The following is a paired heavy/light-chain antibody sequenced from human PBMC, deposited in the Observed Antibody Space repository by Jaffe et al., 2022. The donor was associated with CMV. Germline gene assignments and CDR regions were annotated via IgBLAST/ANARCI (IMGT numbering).Heavy chain of an antibody. CDR1: GGSISSSTYF. CDR3: ARRFLVVGATDTFDI. D-gene: IGHD1-26*01. J-gene: IGHJ3*02. V-gene: IGHV4-39*01. Sequence: QLHLQESGPGVVKPSETLSLTCTVSGGSISSSTYFWGWIRQSPGKGLEYIGSIFHSGSAYYNPSLKSRVTMSVDTSKNQFSLTLAAVSAADTAVYFCARRFLVVGATDTFDIWGQGTMVTVSS. CDR2: IFHSGSA.
Light chain of an antibody. CDR1: ESVSNS. V-gene: IGKV1-39*01. CDR3: QQGYSTPLT. J-gene: IGKJ4*01. Sequence: DIQMTQSPSSLSASVGDSVIITCRTSESVSNSLNWFQQKPGKAPKLLIYDTSTLQSGTPSRFSGSGSETDFTLTIASLQPEDFATYICQQGYSTPLTFGGGTTVGI. CDR2: DTS.